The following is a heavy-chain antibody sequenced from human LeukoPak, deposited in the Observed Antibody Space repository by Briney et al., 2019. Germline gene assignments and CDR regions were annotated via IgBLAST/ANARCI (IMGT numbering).Heavy chain of an antibody. J-gene: IGHJ6*03. D-gene: IGHD3-9*01. CDR1: GYTFTSYD. Sequence: ASLKVSCKASGYTFTSYDINWVRPATGQGLEWMGWMNPNSGNTGYAQKFQGRVTITRNTSISTAYMELSSLRSEDTAVYYCARGVLRYCDWLPRGPLYYMDVWGKGTTVTVSS. CDR2: MNPNSGNT. CDR3: ARGVLRYCDWLPRGPLYYMDV. V-gene: IGHV1-8*03.